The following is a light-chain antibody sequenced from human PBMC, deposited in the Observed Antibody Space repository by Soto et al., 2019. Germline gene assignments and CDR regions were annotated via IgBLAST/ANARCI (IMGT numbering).Light chain of an antibody. CDR1: RSDVGGYNY. Sequence: QSVLTQPASVSESPGQSLTIPCAGTRSDVGGYNYVSWYQQYPGKAPKLIIYDVTTRPAGVSNSFSGSKSGNAASLTISGLQAEDEANYYCSSYASISTLVHFGGGTKQTVL. CDR2: DVT. V-gene: IGLV2-14*01. J-gene: IGLJ2*01. CDR3: SSYASISTLVH.